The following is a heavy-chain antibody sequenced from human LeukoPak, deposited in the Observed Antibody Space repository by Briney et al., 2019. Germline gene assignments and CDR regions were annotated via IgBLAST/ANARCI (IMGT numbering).Heavy chain of an antibody. CDR2: IYHSGST. V-gene: IGHV4-30-2*01. D-gene: IGHD5-18*01. Sequence: NASETLSLTCAVSGGSISSGGYSWSWIRQPPGKGLEWIGYIYHSGSTYYNPSLKSRVTISVDRSKNQFSLKLSSVTAADTAVYYCARVVSGRGYSYGYVLDYWGQGTLVTVSS. CDR3: ARVVSGRGYSYGYVLDY. J-gene: IGHJ4*02. CDR1: GGSISSGGYS.